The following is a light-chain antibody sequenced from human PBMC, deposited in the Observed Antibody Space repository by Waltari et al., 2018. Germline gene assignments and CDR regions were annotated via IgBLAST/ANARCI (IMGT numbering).Light chain of an antibody. V-gene: IGLV2-23*02. Sequence: QSALTQPASVSGSPGQSITISCTGTSRDIGTYDLVSWYQQYPGKAPKLMTYEVNKRPSGLSDHFSGSTSGNTASLTISGLQAEDEADYYCCSYAGRVVFGGGTKLTVL. CDR2: EVN. CDR1: SRDIGTYDL. CDR3: CSYAGRVV. J-gene: IGLJ2*01.